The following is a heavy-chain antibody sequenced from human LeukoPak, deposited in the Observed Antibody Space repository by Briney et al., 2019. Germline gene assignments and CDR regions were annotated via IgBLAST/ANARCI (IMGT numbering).Heavy chain of an antibody. CDR3: VRQAAGGAFSGH. CDR2: ISPGSDII. J-gene: IGHJ4*02. V-gene: IGHV3-48*04. D-gene: IGHD3-3*02. Sequence: QPGGSLRLSCAASGFIFSAYGMNWVRQAPGRGLEWISYISPGSDIIYYTDSVKGRFTVSRDNAKNSLYLQMNNLRVEDTAVYFCVRQAAGGAFSGHWGQGSLVTVSS. CDR1: GFIFSAYG.